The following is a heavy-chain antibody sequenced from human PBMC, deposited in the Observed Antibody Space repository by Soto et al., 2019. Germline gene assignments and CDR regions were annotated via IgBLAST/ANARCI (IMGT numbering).Heavy chain of an antibody. Sequence: EVQLVESGGDLVQPGRSLRLSCAASGFSFGDYAMHWVRQAPGKGLEWVSGISWKSASIGYADSVKGRFTISRDNAKNSLYLQMSSLSAEDTALYHCAKSRGGTANGLDVWGQGTTVTVSS. CDR3: AKSRGGTANGLDV. V-gene: IGHV3-9*01. D-gene: IGHD2-15*01. CDR2: ISWKSASI. CDR1: GFSFGDYA. J-gene: IGHJ6*02.